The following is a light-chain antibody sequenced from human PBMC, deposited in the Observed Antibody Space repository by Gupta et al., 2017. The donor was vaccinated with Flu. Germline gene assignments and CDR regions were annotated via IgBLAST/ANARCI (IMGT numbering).Light chain of an antibody. CDR1: QSVSSNF. Sequence: EIVLTQSPCILSLSPGERATLACRASQSVSSNFLGWYQQTPGQPPRLLIYDSSNRATGFPDRFSGSGSGTEFTLTISSREPEDFVVYYCQHYCRPPPTFGQGTKLEIK. V-gene: IGKV3-20*01. J-gene: IGKJ2*01. CDR3: QHYCRPPPT. CDR2: DSS.